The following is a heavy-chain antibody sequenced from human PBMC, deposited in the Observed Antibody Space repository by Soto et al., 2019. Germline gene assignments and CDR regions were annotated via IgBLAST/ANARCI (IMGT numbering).Heavy chain of an antibody. J-gene: IGHJ6*03. CDR3: ARGLRFLEWWDYYYMDV. CDR1: GGSISSYY. Sequence: SETLSLTCTVSGGSISSYYWSWIRQPPGKGLEWIGYIYYSGSTNYNPSLKSRVTISVDTSKNQFSLKLSSVTAADTAVYYCARGLRFLEWWDYYYMDVWGKGTTVTVSS. D-gene: IGHD3-3*01. CDR2: IYYSGST. V-gene: IGHV4-59*01.